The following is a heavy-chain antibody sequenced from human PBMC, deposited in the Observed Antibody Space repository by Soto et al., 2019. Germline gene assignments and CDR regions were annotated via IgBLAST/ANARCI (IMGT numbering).Heavy chain of an antibody. V-gene: IGHV3-30*18. J-gene: IGHJ5*02. CDR2: LSYDGSNK. Sequence: SGGSLRLSCAASGFTFSSYGMHWVRQAPGKGLGWVAVLSYDGSNKYYADSVKGRFTISRDNSKNTLYLQMNSLRAEDTAVYYCAKPGIAAAGNWFDPWGQGTLVTVSS. CDR1: GFTFSSYG. CDR3: AKPGIAAAGNWFDP. D-gene: IGHD6-13*01.